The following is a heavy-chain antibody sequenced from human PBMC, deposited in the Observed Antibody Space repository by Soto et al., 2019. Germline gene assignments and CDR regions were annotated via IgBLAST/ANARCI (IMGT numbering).Heavy chain of an antibody. CDR3: ARHDLTVTHVFDY. J-gene: IGHJ4*02. V-gene: IGHV4-39*01. D-gene: IGHD4-4*01. Sequence: SETLSLTCTVSGGSITSCNYYWGWIRQPPGKGLEWIGSIYYSGYTYYNPSLKSQVTISVDTSKNQFSLRLSSVTAADTAVYFCARHDLTVTHVFDYWGQGTLVTVSS. CDR1: GGSITSCNYY. CDR2: IYYSGYT.